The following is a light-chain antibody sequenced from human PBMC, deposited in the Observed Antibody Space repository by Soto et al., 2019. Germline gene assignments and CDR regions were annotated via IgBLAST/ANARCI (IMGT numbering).Light chain of an antibody. V-gene: IGLV2-23*02. CDR2: EVN. Sequence: QSVLTQPASVSGSPGQSITISCTGTSSDVGTYNLVSWYQQHPGKAPKLMIYEVNKRPSGVFNRFSGSKSGNTASLTISGLQAEDEADYYCRSYAGSGTFYVFGTGTKVTVL. CDR1: SSDVGTYNL. J-gene: IGLJ1*01. CDR3: RSYAGSGTFYV.